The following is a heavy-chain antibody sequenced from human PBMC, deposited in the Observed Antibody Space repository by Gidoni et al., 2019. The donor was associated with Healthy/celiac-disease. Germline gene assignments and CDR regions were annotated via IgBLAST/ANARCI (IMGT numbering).Heavy chain of an antibody. CDR2: IKQDGSEQ. D-gene: IGHD6-19*01. CDR3: AREAPIAVAGTRTGFDY. Sequence: EVQLVESGGGLVQPGGSLRLSCAASGFTFRRYWMSWVRQAPGKGLEWVANIKQDGSEQYYVDSVKGRFTISRDNAKNSLYLQMNSLRAEDTAVYYCAREAPIAVAGTRTGFDYWGQGTLVTVSS. V-gene: IGHV3-7*05. CDR1: GFTFRRYW. J-gene: IGHJ4*02.